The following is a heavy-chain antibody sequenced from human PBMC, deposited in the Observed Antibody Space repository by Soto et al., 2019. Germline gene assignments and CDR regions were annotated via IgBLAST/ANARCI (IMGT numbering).Heavy chain of an antibody. V-gene: IGHV4-59*01. Sequence: SETLSLTCSVSGGSISDYHWSWIRQPPGKGLEWIGYIHYSGNTDYNPSLKSRLTISADTSKNQFSLNLSSVTAADTAVYYCARGRRGHNYGPYFEFWGQGTLVTVSS. CDR2: IHYSGNT. D-gene: IGHD5-18*01. J-gene: IGHJ4*02. CDR3: ARGRRGHNYGPYFEF. CDR1: GGSISDYH.